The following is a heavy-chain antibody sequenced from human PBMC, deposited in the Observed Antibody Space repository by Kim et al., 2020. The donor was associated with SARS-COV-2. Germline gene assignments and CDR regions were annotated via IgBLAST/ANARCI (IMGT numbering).Heavy chain of an antibody. CDR3: ARAGAGGNWDFVIVRGTIDY. Sequence: GGSLRLSCAASGFTFSSYWMHWVRQAPGKGLVWVSRINSDGSSTSYADSVKGRFTISRDNAKNTLYLQMNSLRAEDTAVYYCARAGAGGNWDFVIVRGTIDYWGQGTLVTVSS. J-gene: IGHJ4*02. CDR2: INSDGSST. V-gene: IGHV3-74*01. CDR1: GFTFSSYW. D-gene: IGHD1-26*01.